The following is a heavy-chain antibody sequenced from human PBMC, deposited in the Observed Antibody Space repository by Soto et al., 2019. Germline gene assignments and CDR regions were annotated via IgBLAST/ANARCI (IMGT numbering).Heavy chain of an antibody. J-gene: IGHJ4*02. CDR3: ARDSGYYNWDFDY. Sequence: PGGSLRLSCAASGFTFSSYSMDWVRQAPGKGLEWVSYISSSSTIYYADSVKGRFTISRDNAKNSLYLQMNSLRDEDTAVYYCARDSGYYNWDFDYWGQGTLVTVSS. D-gene: IGHD3-22*01. V-gene: IGHV3-48*02. CDR2: ISSSSTI. CDR1: GFTFSSYS.